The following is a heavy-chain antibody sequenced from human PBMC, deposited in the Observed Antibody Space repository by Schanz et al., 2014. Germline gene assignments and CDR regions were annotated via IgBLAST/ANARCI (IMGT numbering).Heavy chain of an antibody. Sequence: EVQLLESGGGLAQPGGSLRLSCAASGFTFSSHWMHWVRQDPGKGLVWVARINSVGSNTDYADSVTGRFTISRDNAKNTLYLQMNTLRAEDTAVYYCARDLPRTFLFDYWGQGTLVTVSS. CDR3: ARDLPRTFLFDY. CDR1: GFTFSSHW. V-gene: IGHV3-74*01. J-gene: IGHJ4*02. CDR2: INSVGSNT.